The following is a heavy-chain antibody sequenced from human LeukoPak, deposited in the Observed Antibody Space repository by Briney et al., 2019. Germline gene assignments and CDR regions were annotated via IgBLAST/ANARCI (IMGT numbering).Heavy chain of an antibody. Sequence: GGSLRLSCAASGFIFNTYAMSWVRQAPGKGLEWVSTIRGSGESTHYADSVQGRFTISRDNSLYTVYLQMDSLRGGDTAVYYCAKDRISYTTSPGELSHWGQGTLVIVSS. CDR2: IRGSGEST. J-gene: IGHJ4*02. CDR1: GFIFNTYA. D-gene: IGHD3-10*01. V-gene: IGHV3-23*01. CDR3: AKDRISYTTSPGELSH.